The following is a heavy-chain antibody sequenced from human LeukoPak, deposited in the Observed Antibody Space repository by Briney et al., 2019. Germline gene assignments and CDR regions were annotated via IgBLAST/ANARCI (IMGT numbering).Heavy chain of an antibody. CDR1: GYTFTDYY. Sequence: ASVKVSCKASGYTFTDYYMHWVRQAPGQGLEWMGWINPNSGGTNYAQKFQGRVTMTRDTSISTAYMELSRLRSDDTAVYYCASPFPTFYTTGWYGYWGQGTLVTVSS. V-gene: IGHV1-2*02. CDR2: INPNSGGT. J-gene: IGHJ4*02. D-gene: IGHD6-19*01. CDR3: ASPFPTFYTTGWYGY.